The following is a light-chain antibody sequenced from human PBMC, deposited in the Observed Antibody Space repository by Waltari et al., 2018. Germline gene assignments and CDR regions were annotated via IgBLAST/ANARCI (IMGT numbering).Light chain of an antibody. J-gene: IGKJ4*01. CDR1: QDIKQS. CDR3: QQYHSVPLT. CDR2: DAS. V-gene: IGKV1-33*01. Sequence: DIHMTQSPSSLSAPVGDRVTITCQASQDIKQSLNWFHQKPGTAPEVLIFDASNSQTGAPSRLSGSGSVTDFTFTISSLQPEDMGTYYCQQYHSVPLTFGGGTTVEIK.